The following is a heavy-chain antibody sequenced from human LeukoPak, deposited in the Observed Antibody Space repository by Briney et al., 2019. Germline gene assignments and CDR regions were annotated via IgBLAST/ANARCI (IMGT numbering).Heavy chain of an antibody. CDR3: ARLTADGRLYFVD. J-gene: IGHJ4*02. D-gene: IGHD6-13*01. CDR1: GFTVNSNY. V-gene: IGHV3-53*01. Sequence: PGGSLRLSCAASGFTVNSNYLSWVRQAPEKGLEWVSTLYNTGNTYYANSVKGRFSISRDNSKNTLFLQMNSLRAEDTAVYYCARLTADGRLYFVDWGPGTLVTVSS. CDR2: LYNTGNT.